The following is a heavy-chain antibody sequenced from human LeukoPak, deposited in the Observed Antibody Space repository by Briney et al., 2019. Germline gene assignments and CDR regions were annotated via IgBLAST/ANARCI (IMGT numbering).Heavy chain of an antibody. J-gene: IGHJ3*02. CDR2: INHSVGA. Sequence: SETLSLTCAVYGGSLSNYYLTWVRQPPGKGLEWIGEINHSVGANYSPALKSRVTISLGTSKNKFSLKLSSVTAADTAVYYCARVGPLGSMITFGGVIYGAFDIWGQGTMVAVSS. D-gene: IGHD3-16*02. V-gene: IGHV4-34*01. CDR1: GGSLSNYY. CDR3: ARVGPLGSMITFGGVIYGAFDI.